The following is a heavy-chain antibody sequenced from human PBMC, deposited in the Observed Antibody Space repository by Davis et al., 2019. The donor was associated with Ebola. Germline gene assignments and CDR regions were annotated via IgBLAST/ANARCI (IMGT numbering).Heavy chain of an antibody. CDR3: ARSSGYHNQGWFDP. D-gene: IGHD3-22*01. J-gene: IGHJ5*02. CDR2: IYTSGST. V-gene: IGHV4-4*07. CDR1: GGSISSYH. Sequence: SETLSLTCTVSGGSISSYHWSWIRQPAGKGLEWIGRIYTSGSTNYNPSLKSRVTMSVDTSKNQFSLKLSSVTAADTAVYYCARSSGYHNQGWFDPWGQGTLVTVSS.